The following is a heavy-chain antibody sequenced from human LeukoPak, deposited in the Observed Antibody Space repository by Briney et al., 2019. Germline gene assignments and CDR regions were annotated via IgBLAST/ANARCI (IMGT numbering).Heavy chain of an antibody. J-gene: IGHJ4*02. D-gene: IGHD2-8*02. CDR2: IYWDNDR. CDR3: AHRVFQGGYWDSGNFDY. Sequence: SGPTLVNPTQTLTLTCTFSGFSLITSGGGVGWIRQPPGKAPECLALIYWDNDRRYNPSLRSRLTISKDTSKNQVVLTMTNMDPVDTATYYCAHRVFQGGYWDSGNFDYWGQGTPVTVSS. V-gene: IGHV2-5*02. CDR1: GFSLITSGGG.